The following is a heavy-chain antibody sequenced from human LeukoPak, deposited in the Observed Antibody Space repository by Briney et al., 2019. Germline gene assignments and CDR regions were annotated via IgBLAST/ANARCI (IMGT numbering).Heavy chain of an antibody. J-gene: IGHJ4*02. CDR2: ISYDRSNK. D-gene: IGHD3-22*01. CDR1: GFTFSSYA. CDR3: ARDGQYDSSGYLDY. Sequence: GGSLRLSCAASGFTFSSYAMHWVRQAPGKGLEWVAVISYDRSNKYYADSVKGRFTISRDNSKNTLYLQMNSLRAEDTAVYYCARDGQYDSSGYLDYWGQGTLVTVSS. V-gene: IGHV3-30-3*01.